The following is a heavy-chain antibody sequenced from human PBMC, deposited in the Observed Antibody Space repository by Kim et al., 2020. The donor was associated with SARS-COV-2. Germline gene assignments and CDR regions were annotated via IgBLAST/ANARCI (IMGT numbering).Heavy chain of an antibody. V-gene: IGHV1-69*13. CDR2: IIPIFGTA. Sequence: SVKVSCKASGGTFSSYAISWVRQAPGQGLEWMGGIIPIFGTANYAQKFQGRVTITADESTSTAYMELSSLRSEDTAVYYCARADGSGSYYNVWTVVYGMDVWGQGTTVTVSS. J-gene: IGHJ6*02. CDR1: GGTFSSYA. D-gene: IGHD3-10*01. CDR3: ARADGSGSYYNVWTVVYGMDV.